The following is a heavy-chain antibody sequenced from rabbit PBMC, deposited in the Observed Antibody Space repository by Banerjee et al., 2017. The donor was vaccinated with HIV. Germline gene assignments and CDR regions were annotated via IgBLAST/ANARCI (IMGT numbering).Heavy chain of an antibody. CDR3: ARASHAGYAGYGYAYFNL. Sequence: QQQLVESGGGLVTLGASLTLTCKASGIDFSSYGFNWVRQAPGKGLEWIAYIYPDYDSTDYASWVNGRFTISLDNAQNTVFLQMTSLTAADTGTYFCARASHAGYAGYGYAYFNLRGPGTLVT. D-gene: IGHD6-1*01. CDR2: IYPDYDST. J-gene: IGHJ4*01. V-gene: IGHV1S47*01. CDR1: GIDFSSYG.